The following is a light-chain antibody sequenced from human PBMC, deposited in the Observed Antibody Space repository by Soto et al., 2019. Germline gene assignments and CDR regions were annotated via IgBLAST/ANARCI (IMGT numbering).Light chain of an antibody. CDR3: QKYNSAPFT. V-gene: IGKV1-27*01. J-gene: IGKJ3*01. Sequence: DIQMTQSPSSVSASVGDRVTITCRASQAISNCFAWYQQKPGEVPEVLIYAASTLQSGVPSRFSGSGSGTDFTLTITSLQPEDVATYYFQKYNSAPFTFGPGTKVDLK. CDR2: AAS. CDR1: QAISNC.